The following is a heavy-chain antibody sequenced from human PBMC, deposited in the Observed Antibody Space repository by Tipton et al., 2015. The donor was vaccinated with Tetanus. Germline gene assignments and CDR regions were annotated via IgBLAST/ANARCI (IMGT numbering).Heavy chain of an antibody. CDR3: ARATEHDIMTGYDN. V-gene: IGHV4-59*01. D-gene: IGHD3-9*01. Sequence: GLVKPSETLSLTCTVSGVSISSYYWSWIRQSPGKGLEWIGYIFYAGSTNSNPSLKSRVTISVDKAKNQFSLKLTSVTAADMAVYYCARATEHDIMTGYDNWGPGTQVTVSS. J-gene: IGHJ4*02. CDR2: IFYAGST. CDR1: GVSISSYY.